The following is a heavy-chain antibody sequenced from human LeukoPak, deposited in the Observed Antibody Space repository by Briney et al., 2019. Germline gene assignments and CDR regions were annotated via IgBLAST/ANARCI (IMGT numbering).Heavy chain of an antibody. V-gene: IGHV3-30-3*01. Sequence: PGGSLRLSCAASGFTFSNFAMHWVRQAPGKGLEWVAVISYDGDNEYYADSVKGQFTISRDNSKDRLYLQMNSLRAEDTAVYYCAKGIYAGYSSGWYKSYYFDYWGQGTLVTVSS. J-gene: IGHJ4*02. CDR1: GFTFSNFA. CDR3: AKGIYAGYSSGWYKSYYFDY. D-gene: IGHD6-19*01. CDR2: ISYDGDNE.